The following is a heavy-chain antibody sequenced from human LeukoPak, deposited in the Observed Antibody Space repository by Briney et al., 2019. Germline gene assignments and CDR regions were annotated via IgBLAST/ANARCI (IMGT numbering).Heavy chain of an antibody. J-gene: IGHJ4*01. CDR1: GFTFSRYW. V-gene: IGHV3-66*04. CDR3: ARPPNNILTGYYNFFGF. D-gene: IGHD3-9*01. Sequence: GGSLRLSCAASGFTFSRYWMSWVRQAPGKGLEWVSVIYSDGSTYYADSVKGRFTISRDNSKNTLFLQMNSLRAEDTAVYYCARPPNNILTGYYNFFGFWGHGTLVTVSS. CDR2: IYSDGST.